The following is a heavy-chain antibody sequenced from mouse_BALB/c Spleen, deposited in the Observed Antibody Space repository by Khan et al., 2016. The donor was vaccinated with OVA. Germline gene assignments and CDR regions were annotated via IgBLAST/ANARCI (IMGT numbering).Heavy chain of an antibody. CDR2: ISYSGST. Sequence: DVQLVESGPGLVKPSQSLSLTCTVTGYSITSGYGWNWIRQFPGNKLEWMGYISYSGSTNYNPSLKSRISINRDTSKNQFFLQLNSVTTEDTATYYCARTARIKYWGQGTTLTVSS. D-gene: IGHD1-2*01. J-gene: IGHJ2*01. V-gene: IGHV3-2*02. CDR1: GYSITSGYG. CDR3: ARTARIKY.